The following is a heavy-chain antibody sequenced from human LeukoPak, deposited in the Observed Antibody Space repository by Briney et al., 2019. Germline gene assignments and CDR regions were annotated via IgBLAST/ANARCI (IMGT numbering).Heavy chain of an antibody. J-gene: IGHJ4*02. V-gene: IGHV3-23*01. D-gene: IGHD4-11*01. Sequence: GGSLRLSCAASGITFSNYAMRWVRQAPGKGLEWVSSISRSGDSTYYADSVKGRFTISRDNSKNTPYLQMNSLRAEDTALYYCADSNYWYPVDYWGQGTLVTVSS. CDR3: ADSNYWYPVDY. CDR2: ISRSGDST. CDR1: GITFSNYA.